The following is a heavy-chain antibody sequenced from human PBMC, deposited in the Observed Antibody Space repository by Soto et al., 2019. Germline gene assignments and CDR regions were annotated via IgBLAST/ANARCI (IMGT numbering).Heavy chain of an antibody. CDR1: GYSFTTYA. Sequence: QVQLVQSGAEGNKPGASVKVSCKASGYSFTTYAMHWVRQAPGQRLEWMGWINAGHGNTKYSHKLQGRVTIPRDTSSSKDYTELTSMSSEDKAVYYCTRSAVRKAGFINGPFDYRGQGTLVNVSS. D-gene: IGHD3-10*01. CDR2: INAGHGNT. V-gene: IGHV1-3*01. J-gene: IGHJ4*02. CDR3: TRSAVRKAGFINGPFDY.